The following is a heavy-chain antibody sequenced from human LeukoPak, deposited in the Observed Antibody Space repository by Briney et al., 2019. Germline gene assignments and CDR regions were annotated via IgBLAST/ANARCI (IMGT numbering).Heavy chain of an antibody. D-gene: IGHD4-17*01. Sequence: PSETLSLTCSVSGVSIGTYHWSWVRPPPGKGLEWIGYINYRGTTSYNPSLKSRVPISVDTSKNQFFLKLRSATAADTAVYYCARLEDYVLEYWGLGTLVTVSS. CDR3: ARLEDYVLEY. CDR1: GVSIGTYH. V-gene: IGHV4-59*08. J-gene: IGHJ4*02. CDR2: INYRGTT.